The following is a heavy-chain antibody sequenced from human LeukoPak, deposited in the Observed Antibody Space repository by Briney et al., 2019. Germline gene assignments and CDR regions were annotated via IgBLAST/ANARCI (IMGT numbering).Heavy chain of an antibody. CDR2: FDPEDGET. J-gene: IGHJ4*02. CDR3: ATTLLRYFDQKKIFDY. CDR1: GYTLTELS. V-gene: IGHV1-24*01. Sequence: ASVKVSCKVSGYTLTELSMHWVRQAPGKGLEWRGGFDPEDGETIYAQKFQGRVTMTEDTSTDTAYMELSSLRSEDTAEYYCATTLLRYFDQKKIFDYWGPGTLVTVSS. D-gene: IGHD3-9*01.